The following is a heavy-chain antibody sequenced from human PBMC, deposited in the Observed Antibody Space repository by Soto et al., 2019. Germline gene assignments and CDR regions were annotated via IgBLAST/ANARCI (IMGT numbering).Heavy chain of an antibody. Sequence: EVHLVESGGGLVQPGGSLRLSCAASGFTFDTYTMHWVRQAPGKGLEWVSSISSSSTTIYYADSMKGRFTISRDNAKHSMYLQMNSLRADDTSVYFCARDGSGTIDYWGQGTLVTVSS. CDR2: ISSSSTTI. J-gene: IGHJ4*02. CDR1: GFTFDTYT. V-gene: IGHV3-48*01. D-gene: IGHD2-8*01. CDR3: ARDGSGTIDY.